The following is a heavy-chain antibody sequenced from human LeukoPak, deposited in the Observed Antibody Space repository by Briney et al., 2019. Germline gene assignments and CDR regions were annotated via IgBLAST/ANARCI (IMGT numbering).Heavy chain of an antibody. D-gene: IGHD1-14*01. CDR3: AKGGLTTPLHY. CDR1: GFILSSHV. J-gene: IGHJ4*02. V-gene: IGHV3-23*01. Sequence: PGGSLRLSCAASGFILSSHVMSWVRQAPGGGLEWISSISGDGARTYYTNSEKGRFTISRDNPKNTLFLQVNSLRVEDTAVYYCAKGGLTTPLHYWGQGTLVTVSS. CDR2: ISGDGART.